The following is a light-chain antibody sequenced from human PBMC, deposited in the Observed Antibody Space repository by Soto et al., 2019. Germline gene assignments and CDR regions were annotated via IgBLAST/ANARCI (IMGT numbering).Light chain of an antibody. CDR3: QSYDSSPSGSEV. V-gene: IGLV1-40*01. Sequence: QSVLTQPPSVSGAPGQRVTISCTGSSSNIGAGHDVHWYQHLPGTTPKLLIYGNGNRPSGVPDRFSGSKSGTSASLAITGLQAEDEADYYCQSYDSSPSGSEVFGTGTKLTVL. J-gene: IGLJ1*01. CDR2: GNG. CDR1: SSNIGAGHD.